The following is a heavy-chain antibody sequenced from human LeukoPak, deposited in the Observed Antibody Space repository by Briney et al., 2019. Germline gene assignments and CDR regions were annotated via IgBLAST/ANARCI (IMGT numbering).Heavy chain of an antibody. CDR2: ISSGSSYI. Sequence: PGGSLRLSCAASGFTFSSYSMNWVRQAPGQGLEWLSSISSGSSYIYYADSVKGRFTISRDNAKNSLYLQMNSLRAEDTAVYYCAELGITMIGGVWGKGTTVTISS. V-gene: IGHV3-21*01. J-gene: IGHJ6*04. D-gene: IGHD3-10*02. CDR1: GFTFSSYS. CDR3: AELGITMIGGV.